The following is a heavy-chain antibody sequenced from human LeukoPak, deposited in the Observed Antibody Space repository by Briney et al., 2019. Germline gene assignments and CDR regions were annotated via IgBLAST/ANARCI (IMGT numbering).Heavy chain of an antibody. CDR2: INPNSGGT. CDR1: GYTFTGYY. V-gene: IGHV1-2*06. Sequence: ASVKVSCKVSGYTFTGYYMHWVRQAPGQGLEWMGRINPNSGGTNYAQKFQGRVTMTRDTSISTAYMELSRLRSDDTAVYYCARDPEQLYYMDVWGKGTTVTVSS. J-gene: IGHJ6*03. D-gene: IGHD6-13*01. CDR3: ARDPEQLYYMDV.